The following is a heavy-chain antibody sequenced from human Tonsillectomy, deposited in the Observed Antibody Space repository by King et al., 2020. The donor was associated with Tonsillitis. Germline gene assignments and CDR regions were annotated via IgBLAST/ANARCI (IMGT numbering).Heavy chain of an antibody. V-gene: IGHV4-39*07. D-gene: IGHD7-27*01. CDR3: ASSLGGCAHSRCFDS. Sequence: QLQESGPGLVKPSETLSLTCIVSGGSISGSTYYWGWFRQPPGKGLEWIGGIYYRGDTYSNPSLQSRLIMSVDTSKNQFSLNLRSLTAADTAVYYCASSLGGCAHSRCFDSWGQGTLVTVSS. CDR1: GGSISGSTYY. CDR2: IYYRGDT. J-gene: IGHJ4*02.